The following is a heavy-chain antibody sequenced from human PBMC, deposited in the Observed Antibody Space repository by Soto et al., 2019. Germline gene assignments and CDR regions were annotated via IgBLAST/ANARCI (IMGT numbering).Heavy chain of an antibody. J-gene: IGHJ6*02. D-gene: IGHD3-3*01. CDR1: GFSFSDDA. CDR3: ARDVGTQLDFWSTSGMDV. Sequence: GGSLRLSCAASGFSFSDDAMHWVRQAPGQRLEWVAVITYDGSNKYYADSVRGRFTISRDNSKSTLYLQMDSLIIDDTAVYYCARDVGTQLDFWSTSGMDVWGQGTTVTVSS. V-gene: IGHV3-30-3*01. CDR2: ITYDGSNK.